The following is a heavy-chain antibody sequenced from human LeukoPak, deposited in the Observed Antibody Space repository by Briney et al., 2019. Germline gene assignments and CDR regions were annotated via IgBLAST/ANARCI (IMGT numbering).Heavy chain of an antibody. V-gene: IGHV4-59*08. CDR2: IYYSGST. CDR1: GGSISSYY. CDR3: ARHVKGYYYDSTRPRYFDL. Sequence: PSETLSLTCTVSGGSISSYYWSWIRQPPGKGLEWIGYIYYSGSTNYNPSLKSRATISVDTSKNQFSLKLSPVTAADTAVYYCARHVKGYYYDSTRPRYFDLWGRGTLVTVSS. J-gene: IGHJ2*01. D-gene: IGHD3-22*01.